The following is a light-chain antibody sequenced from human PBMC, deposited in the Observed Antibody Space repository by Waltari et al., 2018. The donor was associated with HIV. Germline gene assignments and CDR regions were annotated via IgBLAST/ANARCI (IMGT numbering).Light chain of an antibody. CDR3: SSYSRGALL. Sequence: QSVLTQPASVSGSPGQSLPLSCTGPTTDIRSYLSVSWYQQSPDKAPKLIIYEVSNRPSGVSSRFSGSKSGNTASLTISGLQAEDEAYYHCSSYSRGALLFGGGTKVTVL. J-gene: IGLJ2*01. CDR1: TTDIRSYLS. V-gene: IGLV2-14*01. CDR2: EVS.